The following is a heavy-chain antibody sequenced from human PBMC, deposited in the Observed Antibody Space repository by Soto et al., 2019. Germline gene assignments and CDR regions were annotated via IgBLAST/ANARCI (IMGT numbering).Heavy chain of an antibody. CDR1: GFSFRSYA. J-gene: IGHJ4*02. Sequence: GGSLSLSCAASGFSFRSYAMSWVRQAPGKGLEWVSVISGSGDGTYYADSVKGRFSISRDNSKNTLSLHMSSLRADDTAVYYCAKDPRESAGSGSDYFHFWGQGTLVTVSS. D-gene: IGHD1-26*01. CDR2: ISGSGDGT. V-gene: IGHV3-23*01. CDR3: AKDPRESAGSGSDYFHF.